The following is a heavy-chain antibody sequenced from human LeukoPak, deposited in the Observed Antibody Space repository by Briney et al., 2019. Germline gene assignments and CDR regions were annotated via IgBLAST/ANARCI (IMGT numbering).Heavy chain of an antibody. J-gene: IGHJ6*02. Sequence: GSLRLSCAASGFTFSNAWMNWVRQAPGKGLEWVGRIKSKTDGGTTDYAAPVKGRFTISRDDSKNTLYLQMNSLKTEDTAVYYCTTENPSSSWYYTYYYYYGMDVWGQGTTVTVSS. D-gene: IGHD6-13*01. CDR3: TTENPSSSWYYTYYYYYGMDV. CDR1: GFTFSNAW. CDR2: IKSKTDGGTT. V-gene: IGHV3-15*07.